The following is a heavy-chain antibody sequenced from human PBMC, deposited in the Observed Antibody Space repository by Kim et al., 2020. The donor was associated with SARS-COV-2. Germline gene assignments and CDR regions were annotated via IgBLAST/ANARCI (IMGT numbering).Heavy chain of an antibody. V-gene: IGHV3-30*04. J-gene: IGHJ6*02. CDR1: GFTFSSYA. Sequence: GGSLRLSCVASGFTFSSYALHWVRQAPAKGLDWVAVISYDGVHKYYADSVKGRFTISKDKSRNTLYLQMNRVRHEDTALYYCARGGFAEIEFYYAGLDVWGQGTTVTVSS. CDR2: ISYDGVHK. CDR3: ARGGFAEIEFYYAGLDV. D-gene: IGHD3-10*01.